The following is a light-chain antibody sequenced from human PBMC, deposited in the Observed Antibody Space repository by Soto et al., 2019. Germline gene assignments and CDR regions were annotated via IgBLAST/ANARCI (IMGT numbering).Light chain of an antibody. J-gene: IGKJ1*01. CDR2: GAS. Sequence: DIVMTQSPATLSVSPGESATLSCRASQSVSSTLAWYQQKPGQAPRHLIYGASTRATGIPARFSGSGSGTEFTLTISSLQSEDFALYYCQQYNNWPPWAFGQGTKVELK. V-gene: IGKV3-15*01. CDR3: QQYNNWPPWA. CDR1: QSVSST.